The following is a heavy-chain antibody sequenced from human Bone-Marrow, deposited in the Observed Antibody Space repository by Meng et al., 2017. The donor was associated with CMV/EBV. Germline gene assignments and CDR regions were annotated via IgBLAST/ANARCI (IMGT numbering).Heavy chain of an antibody. D-gene: IGHD3-22*01. Sequence: ASVKVSCKASGYTFSYYDIIWVRQASGQGLEWVGWMNPNRGNTAYAQKFQGRVTMTRDTSTSTVYMELSSLRSEDTAVYYCARGYYDSINYFDYWGQGTLVTVSS. CDR2: MNPNRGNT. V-gene: IGHV1-8*01. CDR1: GYTFSYYD. J-gene: IGHJ4*02. CDR3: ARGYYDSINYFDY.